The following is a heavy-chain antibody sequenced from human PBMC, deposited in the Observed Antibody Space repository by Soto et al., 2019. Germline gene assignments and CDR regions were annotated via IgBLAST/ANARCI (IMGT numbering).Heavy chain of an antibody. Sequence: GGSLRLSCAASGFTFSIAWMSWVRQAPGKGLEWVGRIKSKTDGGTTDYAAPVKGRFTISRDDSKNTLYLQMNSLNIEDSAVYYCSGAESPDTAYFSLYWGQGAPVTVSS. V-gene: IGHV3-15*01. D-gene: IGHD1-26*01. CDR3: SGAESPDTAYFSLY. CDR1: GFTFSIAW. J-gene: IGHJ4*02. CDR2: IKSKTDGGTT.